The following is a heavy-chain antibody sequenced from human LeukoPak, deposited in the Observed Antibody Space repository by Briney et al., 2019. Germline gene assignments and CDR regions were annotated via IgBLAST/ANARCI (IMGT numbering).Heavy chain of an antibody. Sequence: GGSLRLSCAASGFTFSSYDMHWVRQATGKGLEWVSAIGTAGDTYYPGSVKGRFTISRENAKNSLYLQMYSLRAEDTAVYYCARVPINCSGGSCYSLYYFDYWGQGTLVTVSS. CDR2: IGTAGDT. CDR3: ARVPINCSGGSCYSLYYFDY. J-gene: IGHJ4*02. CDR1: GFTFSSYD. V-gene: IGHV3-13*01. D-gene: IGHD2-15*01.